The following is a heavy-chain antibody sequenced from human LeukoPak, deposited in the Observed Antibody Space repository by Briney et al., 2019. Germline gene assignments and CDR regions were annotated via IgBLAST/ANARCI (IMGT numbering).Heavy chain of an antibody. CDR2: ISAYNGNT. Sequence: ASVKVSCKASGYTFPSYGISWVRQAPGQGLEWMGWISAYNGNTNYAQKLQGRVILTTDTPTSTAYMDLRSLRSDDTAVYYCARDCSSTSCYTEGGPFDYWGQGTLVTVSS. CDR3: ARDCSSTSCYTEGGPFDY. V-gene: IGHV1-18*01. CDR1: GYTFPSYG. D-gene: IGHD2-2*02. J-gene: IGHJ4*02.